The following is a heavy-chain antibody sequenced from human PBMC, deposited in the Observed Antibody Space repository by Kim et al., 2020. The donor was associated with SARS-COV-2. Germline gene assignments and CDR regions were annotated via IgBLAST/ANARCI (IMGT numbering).Heavy chain of an antibody. V-gene: IGHV3-30-3*01. CDR1: GFTFSSYA. J-gene: IGHJ4*02. CDR2: ISYDGSNK. CDR3: ARDLHYDILTGHTWVLDY. D-gene: IGHD3-9*01. Sequence: GGSLRLSCAASGFTFSSYAMHWVRQAPGKGLEWVAVISYDGSNKYYADSVKGRFTISRDNSKNTLYLQMNSLRAEDTAVYYCARDLHYDILTGHTWVLDYWGQGTLVTVSS.